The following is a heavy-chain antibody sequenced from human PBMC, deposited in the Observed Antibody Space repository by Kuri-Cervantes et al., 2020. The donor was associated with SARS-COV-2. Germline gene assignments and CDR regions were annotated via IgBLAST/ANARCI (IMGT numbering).Heavy chain of an antibody. J-gene: IGHJ4*02. V-gene: IGHV1-69*13. CDR3: ATGVTIIGVAPGSY. CDR1: GGTFSSYA. CDR2: IIPIFGTA. Sequence: SVKVSCKASGGTFSSYAISWVRQAPGQGLEWMGGIIPIFGTANYAQKFQGRVTITADESTSTAYMELSSLRSDDTAVYYCATGVTIIGVAPGSYWGQGTLVTVSS. D-gene: IGHD3-3*01.